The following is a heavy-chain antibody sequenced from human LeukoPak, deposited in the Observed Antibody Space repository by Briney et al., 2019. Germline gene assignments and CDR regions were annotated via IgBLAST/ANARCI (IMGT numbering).Heavy chain of an antibody. V-gene: IGHV4-39*01. D-gene: IGHD2-2*01. CDR3: ARHYLSDGILSTFDP. CDR1: GGSISSSPYY. J-gene: IGHJ5*02. Sequence: SETLSLTCTVSGGSISSSPYYWGWIRQPPGKGLEWIGTIYYRGSTYSNPSLNIRVTISLDTSKNQFSLRLRSVTAADTALYYCARHYLSDGILSTFDPWGQGTLVTVSS. CDR2: IYYRGST.